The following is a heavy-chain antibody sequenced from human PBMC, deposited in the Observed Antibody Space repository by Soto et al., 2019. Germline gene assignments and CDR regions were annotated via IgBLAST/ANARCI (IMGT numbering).Heavy chain of an antibody. D-gene: IGHD6-13*01. V-gene: IGHV4-61*01. CDR2: IYYSGST. CDR3: ARSEDGYSSSWYPLHGMDV. Sequence: QVQLQESGPGLVKPSETLSLTCTVSGGSVSSGSYYWSWIRQPPGKGLEWIGYIYYSGSTNYNPSLKNRVTISVDTSKNQPSLKLSSVTAAETAVYYCARSEDGYSSSWYPLHGMDVWGQGTTVTVSS. CDR1: GGSVSSGSYY. J-gene: IGHJ6*02.